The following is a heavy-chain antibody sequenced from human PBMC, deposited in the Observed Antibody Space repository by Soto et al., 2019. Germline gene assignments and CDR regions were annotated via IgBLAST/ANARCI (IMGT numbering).Heavy chain of an antibody. J-gene: IGHJ2*01. CDR1: GYTFTDYY. CDR3: AREIRSGYYKYWYFDL. Sequence: GASVKVSCKASGYTFTDYYMHWVRQAPGQGLEWMGWINPNSGGTKYAQKFQAWVTMTADTSISTAYLGLSRLRSDHTAVYYCAREIRSGYYKYWYFDLWGRGTLVTVSS. CDR2: INPNSGGT. D-gene: IGHD3-3*01. V-gene: IGHV1-2*04.